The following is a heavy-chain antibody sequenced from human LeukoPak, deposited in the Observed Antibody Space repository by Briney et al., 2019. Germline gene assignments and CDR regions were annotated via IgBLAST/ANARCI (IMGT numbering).Heavy chain of an antibody. V-gene: IGHV4-4*07. CDR3: AATGAGRGWYFGELQT. D-gene: IGHD6-19*01. Sequence: SETLSLTCTVSGGSISSYYWSWIRQPAGKGLEWIGRLSPSGTTNHSPSLKNRVSVSGDTSKRQFSLSLRSVTAADTAMYYCAATGAGRGWYFGELQTWGQGILVAVS. CDR2: LSPSGTT. J-gene: IGHJ5*02. CDR1: GGSISSYY.